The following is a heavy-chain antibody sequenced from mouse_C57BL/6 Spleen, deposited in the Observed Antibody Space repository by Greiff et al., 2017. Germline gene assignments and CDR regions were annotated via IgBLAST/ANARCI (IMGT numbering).Heavy chain of an antibody. V-gene: IGHV1-55*01. CDR1: GYTFTSYW. CDR2: IYPGSGST. Sequence: VQLQQPGAELVKPGASVKMSCKASGYTFTSYWITWVKQRPGQGLEWIGDIYPGSGSTNYNEKFKSKATLTVDTSSSTAYMQLSSLTSEDSAVYYCARGGYGNFRAMDYWGQGTSVTVSS. J-gene: IGHJ4*01. D-gene: IGHD2-1*01. CDR3: ARGGYGNFRAMDY.